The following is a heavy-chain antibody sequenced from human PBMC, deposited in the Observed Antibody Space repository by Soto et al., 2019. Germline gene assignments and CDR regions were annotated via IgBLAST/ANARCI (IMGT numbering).Heavy chain of an antibody. CDR1: GFAFSTTN. V-gene: IGHV3-48*02. CDR3: ARATGATFYYDNGGYYYFDY. D-gene: IGHD3-22*01. CDR2: ISGTSSTL. J-gene: IGHJ4*02. Sequence: EVQLVESGGGLIQPGGSLRLSCAASGFAFSTTNMIWVRQAPGKGPEWLSYISGTSSTLYYADSVKGRFTISRDNGKNSLYLQMNSLRDGDTAMYYCARATGATFYYDNGGYYYFDYWGQGTLVTVSS.